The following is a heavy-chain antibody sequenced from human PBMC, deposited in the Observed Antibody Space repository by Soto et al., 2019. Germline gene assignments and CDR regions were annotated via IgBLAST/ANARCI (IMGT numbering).Heavy chain of an antibody. Sequence: ASVKVSCKASGYTFTSYDINWVRQATGQGLEWMGWMNPNSGNTGYAQKFQGRITMTRNTSITTAYMELSSLRSEDTAVYYCARGPYYYYYMDVWGKGTTVTVS. CDR2: MNPNSGNT. CDR1: GYTFTSYD. CDR3: ARGPYYYYYMDV. V-gene: IGHV1-8*01. J-gene: IGHJ6*03.